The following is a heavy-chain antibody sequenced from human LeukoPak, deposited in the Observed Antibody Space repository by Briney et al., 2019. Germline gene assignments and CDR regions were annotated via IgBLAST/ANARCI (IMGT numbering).Heavy chain of an antibody. CDR2: IRSKVNSYVT. CDR3: XXXEGGGSFTVRY. Sequence: PGGSLRLSCAVSEFTFSASAIHWVRQASGKGLEWVGRIRSKVNSYVTAYAASVKGRFTISRDDSKSTAYLQMNSLKTADTALXXXXXXEGGGSFTVRYWGQGTLVTVSS. J-gene: IGHJ4*02. V-gene: IGHV3-73*01. D-gene: IGHD2-15*01. CDR1: EFTFSASA.